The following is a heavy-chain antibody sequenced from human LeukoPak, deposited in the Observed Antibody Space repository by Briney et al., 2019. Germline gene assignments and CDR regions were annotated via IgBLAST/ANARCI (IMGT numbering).Heavy chain of an antibody. V-gene: IGHV4-59*01. CDR3: ARGRSSRWLLDY. CDR2: IDNTGST. Sequence: PSETLSLTCTVSGTSISSYYWNWIRQPPGKGLEWIGYIDNTGSTNYNPSLKSRVTISVDTSKNQFSLNLRSVTAADTAVYFCARGRSSRWLLDYWGQGTLVTVSS. CDR1: GTSISSYY. J-gene: IGHJ4*02. D-gene: IGHD6-13*01.